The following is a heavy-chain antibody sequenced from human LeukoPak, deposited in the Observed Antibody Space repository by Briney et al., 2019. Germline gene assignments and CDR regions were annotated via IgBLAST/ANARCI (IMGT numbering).Heavy chain of an antibody. CDR1: GFTFSSYW. V-gene: IGHV3-74*01. J-gene: IGHJ4*02. CDR2: INTNGITT. D-gene: IGHD1-26*01. CDR3: ARYSGSYSFDY. Sequence: GGSLRLSCAASGFTFSSYWMHWVRQAPGKGLLWVSRINTNGITTTYADSVKGRFTISRDNAKNTLYLQMNSLRAEDTAVYYCARYSGSYSFDYWGQGTLVTV.